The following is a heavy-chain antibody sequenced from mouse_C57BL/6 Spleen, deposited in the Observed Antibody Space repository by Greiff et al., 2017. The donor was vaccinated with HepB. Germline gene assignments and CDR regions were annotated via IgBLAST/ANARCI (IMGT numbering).Heavy chain of an antibody. V-gene: IGHV5-17*01. CDR3: ARDEPRGYFDY. Sequence: DVQLVESGGGLVKPGGSLKLSCAASGFTFSDYGMHWVRQAPEKGLEWVAYISSGSSTIYYADTVKGRFTISRDNAKNTLFLQMTSLRSEDTAMYYCARDEPRGYFDYWGQGTTLTVSS. CDR2: ISSGSSTI. CDR1: GFTFSDYG. J-gene: IGHJ2*01. D-gene: IGHD6-1*01.